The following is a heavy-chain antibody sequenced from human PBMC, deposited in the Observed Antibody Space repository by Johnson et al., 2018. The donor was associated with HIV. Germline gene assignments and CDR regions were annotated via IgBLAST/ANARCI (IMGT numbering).Heavy chain of an antibody. J-gene: IGHJ3*02. CDR1: GFTFSSYW. V-gene: IGHV3-7*05. CDR2: IKQDGSEK. CDR3: AREDGYNWVGAFDI. D-gene: IGHD5-24*01. Sequence: VQLVESGGGVVQPGRSLRLSCAASGFTFSSYWMTWVRQAPGKGLEWVANIKQDGSEKYYVDSVKGRITISRDNAKNSLYLQMNSLRDEDTAVYYCAREDGYNWVGAFDIWDQGSMVTVSS.